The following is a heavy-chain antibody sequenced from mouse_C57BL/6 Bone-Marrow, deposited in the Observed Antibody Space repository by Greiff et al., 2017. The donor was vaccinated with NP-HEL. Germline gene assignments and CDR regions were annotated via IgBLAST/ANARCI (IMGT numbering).Heavy chain of an antibody. Sequence: VKLQQPGAELVMPGASVKLSCKASGYTFTSYWMHWVKQRPGQGLEWIGEIDPSDSYTNYNQKFKGKSTLTVDKSSSTAYMQLSSLTSEDSAVYYCARLLVYAMDYWGQGTSVTVSS. V-gene: IGHV1-69*01. J-gene: IGHJ4*01. CDR3: ARLLVYAMDY. CDR2: IDPSDSYT. CDR1: GYTFTSYW.